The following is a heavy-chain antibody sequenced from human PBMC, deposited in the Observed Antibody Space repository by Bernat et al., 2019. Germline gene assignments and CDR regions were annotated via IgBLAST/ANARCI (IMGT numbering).Heavy chain of an antibody. CDR1: GFTFSSYS. J-gene: IGHJ4*02. Sequence: VQLVESGGGLVKPGGSLRLSCAASGFTFSSYSMNWVRQAPGKGLEWVAIIWYDGSNKYHADSVKGRFTISRDNSENTVYLQMNSLRAEDTAVYYCGRGGVSARPDFWGQGTLVTVSS. CDR3: GRGGVSARPDF. V-gene: IGHV3-33*08. D-gene: IGHD6-6*01. CDR2: IWYDGSNK.